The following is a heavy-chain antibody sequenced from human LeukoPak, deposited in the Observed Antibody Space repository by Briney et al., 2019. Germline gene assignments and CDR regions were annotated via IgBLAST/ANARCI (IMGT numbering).Heavy chain of an antibody. J-gene: IGHJ5*02. CDR2: INHSVTT. D-gene: IGHD5-24*01. CDR3: ARGIAGRDGYNWGDNWFDP. Sequence: SETLSLTCAVYGGSFSGYYWSWIRQPPGKGLEWIGEINHSVTTNYNPSLKSRVAISVDTSKNQFSLRLSSVTAADTAVYYCARGIAGRDGYNWGDNWFDPWGQGTLVTVSS. V-gene: IGHV4-34*01. CDR1: GGSFSGYY.